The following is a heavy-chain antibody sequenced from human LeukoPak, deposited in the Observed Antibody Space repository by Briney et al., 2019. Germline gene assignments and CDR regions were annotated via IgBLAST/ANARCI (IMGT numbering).Heavy chain of an antibody. J-gene: IGHJ4*02. Sequence: SETLSLTCAVSGGSISSGGYSWSWIRQPPGKGLEWIGYIYHSGSTYYNPSLKSRVTISVGRSKNQFSLKLSSVTAADTAVYYCARGASGSSSWYYFDYWGQGTLVTVSS. CDR3: ARGASGSSSWYYFDY. CDR2: IYHSGST. V-gene: IGHV4-30-2*01. D-gene: IGHD6-13*01. CDR1: GGSISSGGYS.